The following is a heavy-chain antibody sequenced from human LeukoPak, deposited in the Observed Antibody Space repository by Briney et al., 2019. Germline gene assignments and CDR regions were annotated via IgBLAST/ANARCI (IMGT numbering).Heavy chain of an antibody. Sequence: GGSLRLSCAASGFTFSSYAMHWVRQAPGKGLEWVAVISYDGSNKYYADSVKGRFTISRDNSKNTLHLQMNSLRAEDTAVYYCARDRRGSGWPFNWFDPWGQGTLVTVSS. D-gene: IGHD6-19*01. CDR1: GFTFSSYA. CDR2: ISYDGSNK. J-gene: IGHJ5*02. CDR3: ARDRRGSGWPFNWFDP. V-gene: IGHV3-30*04.